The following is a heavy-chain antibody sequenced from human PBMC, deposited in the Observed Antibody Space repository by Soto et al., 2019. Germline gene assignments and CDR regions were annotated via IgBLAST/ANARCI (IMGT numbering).Heavy chain of an antibody. D-gene: IGHD4-17*01. J-gene: IGHJ4*02. CDR2: IIPIFGTA. CDR1: GGTFSSYA. CDR3: ARELPNYGDYLGY. V-gene: IGHV1-69*06. Sequence: ASVKVSCKASGGTFSSYAISWVRQAPGQGLEWMGGIIPIFGTANYAQKFQGRVTITADKSTSTAYMELSSLRSEDTAVYYCARELPNYGDYLGYWGQGTLVTVSS.